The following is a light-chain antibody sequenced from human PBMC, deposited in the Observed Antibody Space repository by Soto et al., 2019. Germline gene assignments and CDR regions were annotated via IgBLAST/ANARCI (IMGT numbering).Light chain of an antibody. J-gene: IGLJ3*02. CDR3: SSYTSSSTRV. V-gene: IGLV2-14*01. Sequence: QSVLTQPASVSGSPGQSITLSCTGTSSDVGGYNYVSWYQQHPGKAPKLMIYEVSNRPSGVSNRFSGSKSGNTASLTISGLQAEDEADYYCSSYTSSSTRVFGGGTTLTVL. CDR1: SSDVGGYNY. CDR2: EVS.